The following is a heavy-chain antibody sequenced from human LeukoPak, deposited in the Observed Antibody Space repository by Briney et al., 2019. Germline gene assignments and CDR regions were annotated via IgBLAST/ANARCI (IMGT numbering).Heavy chain of an antibody. J-gene: IGHJ3*02. V-gene: IGHV3-48*02. Sequence: GGSLRLSCVASGFTFNTYSMNWVRQAPGKGLEWLSYISSSSSIIYDADSVKGRFAISRDNVKNSLYLQMNTLRDEDTAVYFCARDRYGSGTSPDSFDIWGQGTMVTVSS. D-gene: IGHD3-10*01. CDR1: GFTFNTYS. CDR3: ARDRYGSGTSPDSFDI. CDR2: ISSSSSII.